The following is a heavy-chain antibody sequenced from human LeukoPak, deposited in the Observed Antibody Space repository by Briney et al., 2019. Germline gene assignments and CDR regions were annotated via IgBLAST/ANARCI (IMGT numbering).Heavy chain of an antibody. Sequence: SGTLSLTCTVSGGSISSSSYYWGWIRQPPGKGLEWIGSIYYSGKTYYSPSLKSRVTISVDTSKNQFSLKLSSVTAADTAVYYCASTRGYSYGGLDFWGQGTLVTVSS. V-gene: IGHV4-39*01. CDR2: IYYSGKT. CDR1: GGSISSSSYY. J-gene: IGHJ4*02. D-gene: IGHD5-18*01. CDR3: ASTRGYSYGGLDF.